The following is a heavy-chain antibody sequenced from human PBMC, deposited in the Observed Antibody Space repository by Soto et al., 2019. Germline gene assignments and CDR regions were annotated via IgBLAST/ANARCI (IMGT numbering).Heavy chain of an antibody. CDR2: VNNGGSST. J-gene: IGHJ6*03. CDR3: ARYCSGGSLCYMGV. V-gene: IGHV3-23*01. CDR1: GFTFSNYA. D-gene: IGHD2-15*01. Sequence: GGSLRLSCAASGFTFSNYAMSWVRQAPGKGLEWVSSVNNGGSSTYYADSVKGRFTISRDNSKNTLYLQMNGLRAEDTAVYYCARYCSGGSLCYMGVWGKGTTVTVSS.